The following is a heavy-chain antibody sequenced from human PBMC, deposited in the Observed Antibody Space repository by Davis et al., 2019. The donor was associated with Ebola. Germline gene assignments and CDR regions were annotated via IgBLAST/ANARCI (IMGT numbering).Heavy chain of an antibody. CDR1: GFTVSSNY. J-gene: IGHJ4*02. CDR2: IYSGGST. D-gene: IGHD6-13*01. CDR3: ARGWQQYDY. V-gene: IGHV3-53*05. Sequence: GESLKISCAASGFTVSSNYMSWVRQAPGKGLEWVSVIYSGGSTYYADSVKGRFTISRDNSKNTLYLQMNSLRAEDTAVYYCARGWQQYDYWGQGTLVTVSS.